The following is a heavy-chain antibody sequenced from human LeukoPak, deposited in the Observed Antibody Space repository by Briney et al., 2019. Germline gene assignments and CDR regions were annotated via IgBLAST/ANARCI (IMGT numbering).Heavy chain of an antibody. CDR1: GFTFDDYG. CDR2: INWNGGST. V-gene: IGHV3-20*04. D-gene: IGHD3-22*01. CDR3: ARDLGQYYDTSDNWFDP. Sequence: PGGSLRLSCTASGFTFDDYGMNWVRRAPGKGLEWVADINWNGGSTGYADSVRGRFTVSRDNAKNTLNLQMNSLRAEDTAVYYCARDLGQYYDTSDNWFDPWGQGTLVTVSS. J-gene: IGHJ5*02.